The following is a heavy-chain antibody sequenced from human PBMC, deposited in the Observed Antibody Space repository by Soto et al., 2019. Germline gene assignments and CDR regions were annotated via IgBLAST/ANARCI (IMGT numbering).Heavy chain of an antibody. CDR3: ARGPFSGAAAGDNYYYYGMDV. Sequence: GGSLRLSCAASGFTFSSYSMNWVRQAPGKGLKWVSSISSSSSYIYYADSVKGRFTISRDNAKNSLYLQMNSLRAEDTAVYYCARGPFSGAAAGDNYYYYGMDVWGQGTTVTVSS. CDR2: ISSSSSYI. J-gene: IGHJ6*02. CDR1: GFTFSSYS. V-gene: IGHV3-21*01. D-gene: IGHD6-13*01.